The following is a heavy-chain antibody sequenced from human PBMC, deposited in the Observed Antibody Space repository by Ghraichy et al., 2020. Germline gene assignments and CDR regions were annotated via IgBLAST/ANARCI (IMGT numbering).Heavy chain of an antibody. CDR1: GGSISSYY. D-gene: IGHD1-14*01. Sequence: TLSLTCTVSGGSISSYYWSWIRQPPGKGLEWIGYNYYSGSTNYKPSLKSRVTISVDTSKNQLSLKLSYWTAADTAVYYCARELTFDAFDIWGQGTMVTVSS. J-gene: IGHJ3*02. CDR2: NYYSGST. V-gene: IGHV4-59*01. CDR3: ARELTFDAFDI.